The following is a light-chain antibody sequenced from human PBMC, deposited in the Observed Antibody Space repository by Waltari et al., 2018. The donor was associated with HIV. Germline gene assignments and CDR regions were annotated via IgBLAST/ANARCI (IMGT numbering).Light chain of an antibody. V-gene: IGLV2-14*01. Sequence: QSALTQPASVSGSPGQSITISCTGTSSDVGGYNYVSWYQQHPGKAPKRMIYDVSNRPSGVSNRFSGSKSGNTASLTISGLQAEDEADYYCSSYTSSSHNYVFGTGTKVTVL. CDR1: SSDVGGYNY. J-gene: IGLJ1*01. CDR3: SSYTSSSHNYV. CDR2: DVS.